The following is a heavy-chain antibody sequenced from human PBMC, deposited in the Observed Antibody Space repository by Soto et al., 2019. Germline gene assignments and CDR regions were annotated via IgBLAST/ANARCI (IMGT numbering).Heavy chain of an antibody. V-gene: IGHV5-51*01. Sequence: PGESLKISCKGSGYSFTSYWIGWVRQMPGKGLEWMGIIYPGDSDTRYSPSFQGQVTISADKSISTAYLQWSSLKASDTAMYYCATSYYYASSGYAFDYWGQRTLVTVSS. J-gene: IGHJ4*02. CDR3: ATSYYYASSGYAFDY. CDR1: GYSFTSYW. D-gene: IGHD3-22*01. CDR2: IYPGDSDT.